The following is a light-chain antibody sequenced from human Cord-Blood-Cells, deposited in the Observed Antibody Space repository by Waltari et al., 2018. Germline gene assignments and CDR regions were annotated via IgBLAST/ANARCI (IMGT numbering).Light chain of an antibody. CDR2: DVS. CDR1: SSDVGGYNY. J-gene: IGLJ2*01. V-gene: IGLV2-14*01. CDR3: SSYTSSSSVV. Sequence: QSALTQPASVFGSPGQSITISCTGTSSDVGGYNYVFWYQQHPAKAPKLMIYDVSSRPSGVSNRFSGSKAGNTASMTISGLQAEDEADYYCSSYTSSSSVVFGGGTKQTVL.